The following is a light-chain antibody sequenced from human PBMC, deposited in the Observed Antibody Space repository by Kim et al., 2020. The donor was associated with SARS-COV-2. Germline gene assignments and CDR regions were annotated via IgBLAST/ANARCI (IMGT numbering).Light chain of an antibody. CDR2: HDS. CDR1: KLGDKY. J-gene: IGLJ2*01. V-gene: IGLV3-1*01. CDR3: QAWDSSLV. Sequence: SYELTQPPSVSVSPGQTASITCAGDKLGDKYARWYQQKPGQSPVLVIYHDSKRPSGIPERFSGSNSGYTATLPISGIHARDEAAYYCQAWDSSLVIGGWT.